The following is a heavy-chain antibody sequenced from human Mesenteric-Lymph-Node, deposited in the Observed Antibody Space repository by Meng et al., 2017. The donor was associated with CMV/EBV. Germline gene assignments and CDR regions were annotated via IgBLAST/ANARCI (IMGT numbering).Heavy chain of an antibody. CDR3: AREGHEQELNS. CDR2: LNGDGSQT. D-gene: IGHD1-7*01. V-gene: IGHV3-74*01. Sequence: GGSLRLSCAASGFTFSNYWMHWVRQAPGKGLVWVSRLNGDGSQTRYADSVRGRFTISRDNAKNTLYLQMNSLRAEDTAVYYCAREGHEQELNSWGQGTLVTVSS. J-gene: IGHJ4*02. CDR1: GFTFSNYW.